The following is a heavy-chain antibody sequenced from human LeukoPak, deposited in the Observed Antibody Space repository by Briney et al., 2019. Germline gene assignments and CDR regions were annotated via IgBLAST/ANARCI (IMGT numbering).Heavy chain of an antibody. CDR1: GFIFSDSA. Sequence: GGSLRLSCTVSGFIFSDSAIHWVRQAAGKGLEWVGRMRSKANSDETAYAASVKGRFTISRDDSKDTAYLQMHSLKPEDTAVYHCTSPAHDFDFWSGYDSVWGRGAQVTVSS. J-gene: IGHJ4*01. CDR2: MRSKANSDET. V-gene: IGHV3-73*01. CDR3: TSPAHDFDFWSGYDSV. D-gene: IGHD3-3*01.